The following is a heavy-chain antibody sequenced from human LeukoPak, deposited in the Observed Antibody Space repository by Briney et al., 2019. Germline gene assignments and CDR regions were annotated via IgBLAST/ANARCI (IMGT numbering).Heavy chain of an antibody. Sequence: SETLSLTCAVYGGSFSGYYWSWIRQPPGKGLEWIGEINHSGSTNYNPSLKSRVTISVDTSKNQFSLKLSSVTAADTAVYYCARVRRLAVAGLFDYWGQGTLVTVSS. CDR2: INHSGST. D-gene: IGHD6-19*01. V-gene: IGHV4-34*01. CDR1: GGSFSGYY. CDR3: ARVRRLAVAGLFDY. J-gene: IGHJ4*02.